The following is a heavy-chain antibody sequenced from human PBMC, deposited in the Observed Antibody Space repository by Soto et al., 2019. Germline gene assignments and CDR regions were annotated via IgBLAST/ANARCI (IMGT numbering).Heavy chain of an antibody. CDR2: IYYSGAT. V-gene: IGHV4-31*03. D-gene: IGHD4-4*01. Sequence: SETQSLTCTVSGGSISSDGYYWSWIRQHPGKGLEWIGYIYYSGATYYSPSLKSRVTISIDTSKKQFSLKLSSVTAADTAVYYCARDYSASAFDIWGQGRMVTVSS. CDR3: ARDYSASAFDI. J-gene: IGHJ3*02. CDR1: GGSISSDGYY.